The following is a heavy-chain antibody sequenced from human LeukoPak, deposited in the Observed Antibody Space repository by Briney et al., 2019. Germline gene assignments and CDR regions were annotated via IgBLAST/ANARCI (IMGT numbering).Heavy chain of an antibody. CDR3: ARPNITSYYDSRGYDAFDV. V-gene: IGHV5-51*01. CDR1: GYKFNAYW. CDR2: IYPDDSDT. Sequence: PGESLKISCKGSGYKFNAYWIAWVRQMPGKGLEWMGIIYPDDSDTRYSPSFQGQVTISADKSVSIAYSQWSSLKASDTAMYYCARPNITSYYDSRGYDAFDVWGQGTMVIVSS. D-gene: IGHD3-22*01. J-gene: IGHJ3*01.